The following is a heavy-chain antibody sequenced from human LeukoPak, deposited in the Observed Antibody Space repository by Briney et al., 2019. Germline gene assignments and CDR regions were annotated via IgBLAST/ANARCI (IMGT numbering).Heavy chain of an antibody. CDR2: ISYDGSNK. J-gene: IGHJ4*02. D-gene: IGHD6-13*01. CDR3: AKEDIAAAGTHYFDY. Sequence: GGSLRLSCAASGFTFSSYGMHWVRQAPGKGLEWVAVISYDGSNKYYADSVKGRFTISRDNSKNTLYLQMNSLRAEDTAVYYCAKEDIAAAGTHYFDYWGQGTLVTVSS. CDR1: GFTFSSYG. V-gene: IGHV3-30*18.